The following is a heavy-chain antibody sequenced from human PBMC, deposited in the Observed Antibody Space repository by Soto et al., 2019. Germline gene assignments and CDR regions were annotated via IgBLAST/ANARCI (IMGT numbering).Heavy chain of an antibody. CDR1: GGSVSSHY. Sequence: QVQLQESGPGLVNPSETLSLTCSVSGGSVSSHYWSWVRQPAGKGLEWIGRIYISGNTKYNPSFKRRVTMSVDTSKNQVSLRLSSVTAADTAVYYCARELKPYNSGWYFTLSWGQGTLVTVSS. CDR2: IYISGNT. D-gene: IGHD6-19*01. V-gene: IGHV4-4*07. J-gene: IGHJ5*02. CDR3: ARELKPYNSGWYFTLS.